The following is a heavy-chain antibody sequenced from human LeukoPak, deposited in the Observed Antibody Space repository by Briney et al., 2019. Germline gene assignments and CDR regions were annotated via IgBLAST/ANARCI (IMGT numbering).Heavy chain of an antibody. CDR1: GGSICGYY. CDR2: IFYTGST. Sequence: SETLSLTCTVSGGSICGYYWSWIRQPPGKGLEWIGYIFYTGSTNYNPSLKGRVTISVDTSKNQFSLKLSSVTAADTAVYYCARDHPGWWVWGQGTTVTVSS. V-gene: IGHV4-59*01. CDR3: ARDHPGWWV. J-gene: IGHJ6*02. D-gene: IGHD2-15*01.